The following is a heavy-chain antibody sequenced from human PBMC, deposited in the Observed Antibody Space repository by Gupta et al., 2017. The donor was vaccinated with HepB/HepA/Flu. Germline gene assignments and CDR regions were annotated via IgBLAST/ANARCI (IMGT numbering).Heavy chain of an antibody. D-gene: IGHD3-10*01. J-gene: IGHJ6*03. CDR3: ARGNLLWFGESKFMDV. V-gene: IGHV1-8*03. Sequence: QVQLVQSGAEVKKPGASVKVSCKASGYTFTSYDINWVRQATGQGLEWMGWMNPNSGNTGYAQKFQGRVTITRNTSISTAYMELSSLRSEDTAVYYCARGNLLWFGESKFMDVWGKGTTVTVSS. CDR2: MNPNSGNT. CDR1: GYTFTSYD.